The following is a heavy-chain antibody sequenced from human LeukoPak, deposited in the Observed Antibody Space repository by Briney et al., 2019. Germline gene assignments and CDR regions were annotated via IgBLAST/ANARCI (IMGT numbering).Heavy chain of an antibody. D-gene: IGHD1-14*01. CDR1: GGSISRSTYY. V-gene: IGHV4-39*02. CDR3: ARDPLGNPDAFDI. CDR2: ISYSGST. J-gene: IGHJ3*02. Sequence: SETLSLTCTVSGGSISRSTYYWGWIRQPPGMGLEWIGSISYSGSTYYNSSLKSRVTISSDTSRNQFSPRLSSVTAADTAVYYCARDPLGNPDAFDIWGQGTMVTVSS.